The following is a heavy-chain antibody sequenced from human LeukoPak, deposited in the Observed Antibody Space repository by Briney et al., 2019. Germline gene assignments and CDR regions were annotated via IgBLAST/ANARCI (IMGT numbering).Heavy chain of an antibody. CDR2: ISPSGGST. Sequence: GASVKASCKASGYTFTSYYMHWVRQAPGQGLEWMGIISPSGGSTSYAQKFQGRVTMTRDTSTSTVYMELSSLRSEDTAVYYYARDLGLYNLDYWGQGTLVTVSS. CDR3: ARDLGLYNLDY. CDR1: GYTFTSYY. J-gene: IGHJ4*02. D-gene: IGHD1-1*01. V-gene: IGHV1-46*01.